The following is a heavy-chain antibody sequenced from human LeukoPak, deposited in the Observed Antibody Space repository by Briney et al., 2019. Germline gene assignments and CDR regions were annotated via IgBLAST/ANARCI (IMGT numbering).Heavy chain of an antibody. CDR3: ARGSRLTGTFDI. Sequence: SETLSLTCALYGGSFSGYYWTWIRQPPGKGLEWIGEINHSGCTNYSPSLKSRVTISLDTSKNQFSLKLTSVTAADTAVYYCARGSRLTGTFDIWGQGAMVTVSS. D-gene: IGHD3-9*01. V-gene: IGHV4-34*01. CDR2: INHSGCT. J-gene: IGHJ3*02. CDR1: GGSFSGYY.